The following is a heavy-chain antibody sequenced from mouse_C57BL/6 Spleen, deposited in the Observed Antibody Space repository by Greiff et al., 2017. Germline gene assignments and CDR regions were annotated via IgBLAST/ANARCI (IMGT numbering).Heavy chain of an antibody. Sequence: QVQLQQSGPELVKPGASVKISCKASGYTFTDYYINWVKQRPGQGLEWIGWIFPGSGSTYYNEKFKGKATLTVDKSSSTAYMLLSSLTAEDSAVYFCARGGNYGSSPVLYFDYWGQGTTLTVSS. CDR3: ARGGNYGSSPVLYFDY. D-gene: IGHD1-1*01. V-gene: IGHV1-75*01. CDR2: IFPGSGST. CDR1: GYTFTDYY. J-gene: IGHJ2*01.